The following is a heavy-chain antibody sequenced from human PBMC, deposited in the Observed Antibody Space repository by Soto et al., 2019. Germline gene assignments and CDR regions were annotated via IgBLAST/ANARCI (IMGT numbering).Heavy chain of an antibody. Sequence: ASVKVSCKASGYTFTGYYMHWVRQAPGQGLDWMGWINPNSGGTNYAQKFQGWVTMTRDTSISTAYMELSRLRSDDTAVYYCARELAAAGNDLDYWGQGTLVTVSS. CDR3: ARELAAAGNDLDY. V-gene: IGHV1-2*04. D-gene: IGHD6-13*01. CDR2: INPNSGGT. CDR1: GYTFTGYY. J-gene: IGHJ4*02.